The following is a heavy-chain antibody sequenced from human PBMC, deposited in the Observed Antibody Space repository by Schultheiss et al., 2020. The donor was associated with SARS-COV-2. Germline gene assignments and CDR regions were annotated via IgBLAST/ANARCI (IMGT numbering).Heavy chain of an antibody. CDR3: ARDADGIAD. CDR2: ISGSGGST. J-gene: IGHJ4*02. Sequence: GGSLRLSCAASGFTVSSNYMSWVRQAPGKGLEWVSAISGSGGSTYYADSVKGRFTISRDNAKNSLYLQMNSLRAEDTAVYYCARDADGIADWGQGTLVTVSS. D-gene: IGHD2-21*01. CDR1: GFTVSSNY. V-gene: IGHV3-53*01.